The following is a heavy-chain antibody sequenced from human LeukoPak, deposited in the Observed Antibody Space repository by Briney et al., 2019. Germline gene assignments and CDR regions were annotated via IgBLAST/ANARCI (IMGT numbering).Heavy chain of an antibody. CDR1: GYTFTDYY. CDR2: VDPEDGET. CDR3: ATDSGRGRAFDI. J-gene: IGHJ3*02. Sequence: ASVKISCKVSGYTFTDYYMHWVQQAPGKGLEWMGLVDPEDGETIYAEKFQGRVTITADTSTDTAYKELSSLRSEDTAVYYCATDSGRGRAFDIWGQGTMVTVSS. V-gene: IGHV1-69-2*01. D-gene: IGHD3-10*01.